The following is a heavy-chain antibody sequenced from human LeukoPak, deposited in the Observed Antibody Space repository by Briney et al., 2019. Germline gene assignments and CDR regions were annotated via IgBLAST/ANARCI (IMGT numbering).Heavy chain of an antibody. J-gene: IGHJ5*02. Sequence: SETLSLTCAVYGGSFSGYYWSWIRQPPGKGLEWIGYIYHSGSTYYNPSLKSRVTISVDRSKNQFSLKLSSVTAADTAVYYCARDAELGGWFDPWGQGTLVTVSS. D-gene: IGHD7-27*01. CDR2: IYHSGST. V-gene: IGHV4-34*01. CDR3: ARDAELGGWFDP. CDR1: GGSFSGYY.